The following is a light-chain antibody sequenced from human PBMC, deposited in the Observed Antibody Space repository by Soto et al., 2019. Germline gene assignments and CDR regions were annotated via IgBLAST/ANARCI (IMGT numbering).Light chain of an antibody. CDR3: CSYTGSSTYV. CDR1: ISDVGGYNY. J-gene: IGLJ1*01. Sequence: QSALTQPRAVSGSPGQSVTISCTGTISDVGGYNYVSWYQQHPGKAPKLVIYDVNKRPSGVPDRFSGSKSGNTASLTISGLQAEDEADYYCCSYTGSSTYVFGTETKLTVL. V-gene: IGLV2-11*01. CDR2: DVN.